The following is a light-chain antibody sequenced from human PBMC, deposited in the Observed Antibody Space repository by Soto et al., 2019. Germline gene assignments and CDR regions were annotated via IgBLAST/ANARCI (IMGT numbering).Light chain of an antibody. V-gene: IGKV1-39*01. CDR2: AAS. CDR1: QSISSY. CDR3: QQTYSTPRT. J-gene: IGKJ1*01. Sequence: DIPMTQSPSSLSASVGDRVTLTCRASQSISSYLNWYQQEPGKAPKLLIYAASTLQRGFPSKYTGSGSGTDFTLTISSLQPEDFATYYCQQTYSTPRTFGQGTKVEIK.